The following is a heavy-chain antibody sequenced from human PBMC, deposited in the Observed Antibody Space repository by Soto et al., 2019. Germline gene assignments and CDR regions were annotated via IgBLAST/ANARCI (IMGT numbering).Heavy chain of an antibody. CDR3: ARGVIAAAGTGYFDY. CDR1: GGSISSYY. J-gene: IGHJ4*02. V-gene: IGHV4-59*01. CDR2: IYYSGST. Sequence: SETLSLTCTVSGGSISSYYWSWIRQPPGKGLEWIGYIYYSGSTNYNPSLKSRVTISVDTSKNQFSLKLSSVTAADTAVYYCARGVIAAAGTGYFDYWGQGILVTVSS. D-gene: IGHD6-13*01.